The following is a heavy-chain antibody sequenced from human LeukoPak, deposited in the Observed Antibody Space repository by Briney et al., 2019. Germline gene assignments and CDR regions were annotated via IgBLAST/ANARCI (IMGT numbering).Heavy chain of an antibody. Sequence: SETLPLTCTVSGGSISSSSYYWGWIRQPPGKGLEWIGSIYYSGSTYYNPSLKSRVTISVDTSKNQFSLKLSSVTAADTAVYYCARHYYDFWSGYWPHWSQGTLVTVSS. D-gene: IGHD3-3*01. V-gene: IGHV4-39*01. CDR2: IYYSGST. J-gene: IGHJ4*02. CDR1: GGSISSSSYY. CDR3: ARHYYDFWSGYWPH.